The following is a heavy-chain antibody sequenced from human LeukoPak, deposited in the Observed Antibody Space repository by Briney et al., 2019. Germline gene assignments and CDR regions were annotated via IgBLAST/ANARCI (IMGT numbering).Heavy chain of an antibody. V-gene: IGHV3-9*01. CDR3: AKSQWLARGFDY. CDR2: ISWKSGRI. D-gene: IGHD6-19*01. J-gene: IGHJ4*02. CDR1: GFTFDYYA. Sequence: GRSLRLSCAASGFTFDYYAMHWVRQAPGKGLEWVSGISWKSGRIGYVDSVKGRFTISRDNAKNSLYLQMNSLRAEDTALYYCAKSQWLARGFDYWGQGTLVTVSS.